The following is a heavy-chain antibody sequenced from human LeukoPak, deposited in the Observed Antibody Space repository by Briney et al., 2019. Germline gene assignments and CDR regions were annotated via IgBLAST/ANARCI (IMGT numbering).Heavy chain of an antibody. V-gene: IGHV1-3*01. CDR3: ARVGGYSYGYCLGY. CDR1: GYTFTSYA. CDR2: INAGNGNT. D-gene: IGHD5-18*01. J-gene: IGHJ4*02. Sequence: GASVKVSCKASGYTFTSYAMHWVRQAPGQRLEWMGWINAGNGNTKYSQKFQGRVTITRDTSASTAYMELSSLRSEDTAVYYCARVGGYSYGYCLGYWGQGTLVTVSS.